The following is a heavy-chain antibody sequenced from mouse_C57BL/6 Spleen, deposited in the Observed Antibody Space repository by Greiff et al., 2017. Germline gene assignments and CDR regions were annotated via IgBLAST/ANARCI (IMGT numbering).Heavy chain of an antibody. CDR2: IYPGDGDT. CDR3: ARGGSNYFDY. Sequence: QVQLQQSGPELVKPGASVKISCKASGYAFSSYWMNWVKQRPGKGLEWIGRIYPGDGDTNYNGKFKGKATLTADKSSSTAYMQLSSLTSEDSAVYFCARGGSNYFDYWGQGTTLTVSS. D-gene: IGHD1-1*01. CDR1: GYAFSSYW. V-gene: IGHV1-82*01. J-gene: IGHJ2*01.